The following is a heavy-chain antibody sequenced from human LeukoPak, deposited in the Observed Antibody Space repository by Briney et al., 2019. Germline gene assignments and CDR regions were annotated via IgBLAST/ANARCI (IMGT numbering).Heavy chain of an antibody. CDR2: INPNSGGT. CDR3: ARYPIVVVPAAYFDY. D-gene: IGHD2-2*01. J-gene: IGHJ4*02. V-gene: IGHV1-2*06. Sequence: ASVKVSCKASGYTFTGYYMHWVRQAPGQGLEWMGRINPNSGGTNYAQKFQARVTMTRDTSISTAYMELSRLRSDDTAVYYCARYPIVVVPAAYFDYWGQGTLVTVSS. CDR1: GYTFTGYY.